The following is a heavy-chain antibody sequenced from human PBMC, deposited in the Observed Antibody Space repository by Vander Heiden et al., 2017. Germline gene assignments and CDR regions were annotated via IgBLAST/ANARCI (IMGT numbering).Heavy chain of an antibody. Sequence: QITLKESGPTLVKPTQTLTLTCTFSGFSLSTSGVGVGWIRQPPGKALEWLALIYWNDEKRNSPSLKSRLTITKDTSKNQVVLTMTNMEPVDTATYYGAHDSSGYGFDYWGQGTLVTVSS. D-gene: IGHD3-22*01. V-gene: IGHV2-5*01. CDR1: GFSLSTSGVG. J-gene: IGHJ4*02. CDR3: AHDSSGYGFDY. CDR2: IYWNDEK.